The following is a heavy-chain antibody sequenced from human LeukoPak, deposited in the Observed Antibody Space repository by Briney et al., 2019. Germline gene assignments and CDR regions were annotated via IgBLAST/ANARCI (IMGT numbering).Heavy chain of an antibody. D-gene: IGHD1-7*01. Sequence: PSETLSPTCAVYGGSFSGYYWSWIRQPPGKGLEWIGEINHSGSTNYNPSLKSRATISVDTSKNQFSLKLSSVTAADTAVYYCVRYSVGTMYDSWGQGTLVTVSS. CDR3: VRYSVGTMYDS. CDR2: INHSGST. J-gene: IGHJ4*02. V-gene: IGHV4-34*01. CDR1: GGSFSGYY.